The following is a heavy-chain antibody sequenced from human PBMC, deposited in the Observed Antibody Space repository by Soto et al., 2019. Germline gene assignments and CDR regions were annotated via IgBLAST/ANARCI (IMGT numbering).Heavy chain of an antibody. V-gene: IGHV4-4*02. CDR3: AARHFWSRPWTDRRLDY. CDR2: ISHSGNT. Sequence: SWTMSLTCVFCIDSINSSHWCNWVRQTPEKGLEWIGQISHSGNTSYNPSLTSRVTISVDKSKSRFSLNLTSVTAADTAVYYCAARHFWSRPWTDRRLDYWGQGTLVTVSS. CDR1: IDSINSSHW. D-gene: IGHD3-3*02. J-gene: IGHJ4*02.